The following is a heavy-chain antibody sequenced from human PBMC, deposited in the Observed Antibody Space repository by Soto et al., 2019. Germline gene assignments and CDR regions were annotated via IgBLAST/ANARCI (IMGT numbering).Heavy chain of an antibody. CDR3: ARRELAVAETASFDY. CDR1: GGSISSSSYY. J-gene: IGHJ4*02. V-gene: IGHV4-39*01. Sequence: SETLSLTCTVSGGSISSSSYYWGWIRQPPGKGLEWIGSIYYSGSTYYNPSLKSRVTISVDTSKNQFSLKLSSVTAADTAVYYCARRELAVAETASFDYWGQGTLVIVSS. CDR2: IYYSGST. D-gene: IGHD6-19*01.